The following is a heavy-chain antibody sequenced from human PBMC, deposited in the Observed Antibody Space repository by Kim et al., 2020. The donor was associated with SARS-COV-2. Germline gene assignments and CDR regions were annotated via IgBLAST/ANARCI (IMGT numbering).Heavy chain of an antibody. J-gene: IGHJ4*02. CDR3: AKNMATGESDY. Sequence: SKYHASSLTGRFTISRENSKTTLYLQMNSLRAEDTAVYYCAKNMATGESDYWGQGTLVTVSS. D-gene: IGHD5-12*01. V-gene: IGHV3-23*01. CDR2: SK.